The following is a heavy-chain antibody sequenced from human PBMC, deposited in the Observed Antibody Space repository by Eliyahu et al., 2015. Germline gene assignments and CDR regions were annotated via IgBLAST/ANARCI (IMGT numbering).Heavy chain of an antibody. CDR3: ARDNEGNHYGAGTHFSWYSHGLDV. D-gene: IGHD3-10*01. Sequence: QVQLQESGPGLVKPSETLSLNCGVSGXSIXSXXWXWXRQPAGKGLEWIGRXYNSGRNYNPSLQSRVTMSVDTSKNQFSLKLSSVTAADTAVYYCARDNEGNHYGAGTHFSWYSHGLDVWGQGITVTVSS. J-gene: IGHJ6*02. CDR1: GXSIXSXX. V-gene: IGHV4-4*07. CDR2: XYNSGR.